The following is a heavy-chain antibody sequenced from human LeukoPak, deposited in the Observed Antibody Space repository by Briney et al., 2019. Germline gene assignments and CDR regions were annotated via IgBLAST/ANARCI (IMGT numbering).Heavy chain of an antibody. CDR1: GFTFSNYW. V-gene: IGHV3-74*01. Sequence: GGSLRLSCAASGFTFSNYWMHWVRQAPGKGLVWVSRINSDGSSIVYADSVKGRFTISRDNAKNTLYLQMNNLRAEDTAVYYCVREGPDYYFDSWGHGTLVTVSS. CDR2: INSDGSSI. CDR3: VREGPDYYFDS. J-gene: IGHJ4*01.